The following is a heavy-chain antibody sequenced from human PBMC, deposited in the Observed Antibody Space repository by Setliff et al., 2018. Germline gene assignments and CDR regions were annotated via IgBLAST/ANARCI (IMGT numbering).Heavy chain of an antibody. Sequence: SVKVSCKASGGTFSIYTISWVRQAPGQGLEWMGRIIPIFGTANYAQKFQGRVTITADKSTSTAYMELSSLRSEDTAVYYCAREVNDNFWSGYLYYYGMDVWG. CDR3: AREVNDNFWSGYLYYYGMDV. CDR1: GGTFSIYT. D-gene: IGHD3-3*01. J-gene: IGHJ6*01. CDR2: IIPIFGTA. V-gene: IGHV1-69*08.